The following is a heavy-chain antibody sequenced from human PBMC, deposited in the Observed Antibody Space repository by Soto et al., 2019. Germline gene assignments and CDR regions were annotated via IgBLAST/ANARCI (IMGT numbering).Heavy chain of an antibody. Sequence: ASVKVSCKVSGYTLTELSMHCVRQAPAKGLEWIGGFDPEDGETIYAQKFHGRVTMTENTSTDKAYMELSTLGSXYTAVYYYATDPPRHCTNGVCLTRSFDHWVQGTLVSVCS. J-gene: IGHJ4*02. D-gene: IGHD2-8*01. V-gene: IGHV1-24*01. CDR3: ATDPPRHCTNGVCLTRSFDH. CDR1: GYTLTELS. CDR2: FDPEDGET.